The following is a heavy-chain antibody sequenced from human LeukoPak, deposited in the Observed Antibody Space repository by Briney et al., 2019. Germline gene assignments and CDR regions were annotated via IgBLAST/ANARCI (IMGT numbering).Heavy chain of an antibody. D-gene: IGHD3-22*01. CDR3: ERDHYYDSSGYYPPAQY. V-gene: IGHV1-18*01. Sequence: ASVKVSCKASGYTFTSYGISWVRQAPGQGLEWMGWISAYNGNTNYAQKLQGRVTMTTDTSTSTAYMELRSLRSDDTAVYYCERDHYYDSSGYYPPAQYWGQGTLVTVSS. CDR2: ISAYNGNT. CDR1: GYTFTSYG. J-gene: IGHJ4*02.